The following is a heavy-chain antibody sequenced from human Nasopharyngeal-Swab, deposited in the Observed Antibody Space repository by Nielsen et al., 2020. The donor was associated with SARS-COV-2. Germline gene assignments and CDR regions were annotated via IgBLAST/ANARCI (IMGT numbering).Heavy chain of an antibody. CDR2: IKQDGSEK. CDR3: ARNDFWSGYYKVPMDV. D-gene: IGHD3-3*01. Sequence: VRQAPGKGLEWAANIKQDGSEKYYVDSVKGRFTISRDNAKNSLYLQMNSLRAEDTAVYYCARNDFWSGYYKVPMDVWGKGTTVTVSS. J-gene: IGHJ6*03. V-gene: IGHV3-7*03.